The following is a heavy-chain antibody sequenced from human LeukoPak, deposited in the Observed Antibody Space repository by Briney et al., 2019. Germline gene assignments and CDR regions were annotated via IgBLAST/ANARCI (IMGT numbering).Heavy chain of an antibody. CDR2: ISSSGNTK. V-gene: IGHV3-48*02. CDR3: ARVEVVIGY. D-gene: IGHD3-3*01. CDR1: GFTFCSYS. J-gene: IGHJ4*02. Sequence: PGGSLRLSCAASGFTFCSYSVNWVRQAPGKGLEWVSYISSSGNTKFYADSVKGRFAISRDNAKNSLYLQMNSLRDEDTAVYYCARVEVVIGYWGREPLVTVSS.